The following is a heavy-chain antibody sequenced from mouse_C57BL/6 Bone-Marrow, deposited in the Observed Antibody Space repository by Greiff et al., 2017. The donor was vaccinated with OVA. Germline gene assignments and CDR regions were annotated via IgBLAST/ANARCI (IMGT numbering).Heavy chain of an antibody. CDR2: IDPSASYT. V-gene: IGHV1-50*01. J-gene: IGHJ3*01. Sequence: QVQLKQPGAELVKPGASVKLSCKASGYTFTSYWMQWVKQRPGQGLEWIGEIDPSASYTNYNQKFKGKATMTVDTSSSTAYMQLSSLTSEDSAVYYGARRGNGAWFAYGGQGTVVTVSA. D-gene: IGHD2-1*01. CDR1: GYTFTSYW. CDR3: ARRGNGAWFAY.